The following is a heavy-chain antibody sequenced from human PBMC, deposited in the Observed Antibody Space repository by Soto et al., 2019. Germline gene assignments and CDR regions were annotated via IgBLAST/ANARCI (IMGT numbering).Heavy chain of an antibody. CDR3: AHAGDYDLLTFDH. D-gene: IGHD4-17*01. Sequence: PSLTLTLTCGFSGFSLSSYGMGVAWIRQPPGKALEWLALIYWDDDKRYSPSLKDRLAISKDTSSNQVVLTITNMDPGDTATYFCAHAGDYDLLTFDHWGPGTLVTVSS. V-gene: IGHV2-5*02. CDR1: GFSLSSYGMG. J-gene: IGHJ4*02. CDR2: IYWDDDK.